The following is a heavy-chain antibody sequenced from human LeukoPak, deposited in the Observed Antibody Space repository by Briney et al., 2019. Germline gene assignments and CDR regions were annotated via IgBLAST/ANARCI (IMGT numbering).Heavy chain of an antibody. CDR3: AKDGGGYDILTGYYTKYYFDY. D-gene: IGHD3-9*01. J-gene: IGHJ4*02. CDR2: ISWNSGNI. Sequence: DRSLRLSCAASGFTFEDFAMHWVRQSPGRGLEWVSSISWNSGNIGYADSVKGRFTISRDNAKNSLYLQMNSLRAEDTALYYCAKDGGGYDILTGYYTKYYFDYWGQGTLVTVSS. V-gene: IGHV3-9*01. CDR1: GFTFEDFA.